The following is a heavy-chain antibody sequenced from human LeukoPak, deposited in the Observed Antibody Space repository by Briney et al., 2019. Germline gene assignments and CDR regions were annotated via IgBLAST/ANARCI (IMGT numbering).Heavy chain of an antibody. CDR3: ARGTGYSASDY. J-gene: IGHJ4*02. V-gene: IGHV3-74*01. CDR2: IKSDGITT. D-gene: IGHD6-13*01. Sequence: GGSLRLSCAASGFTFSTYWMHWVRQAPGKGLLWVSRIKSDGITTIYADSVKGRFTISRDNAKNTLYLQMNSLRAEDTAVYYCARGTGYSASDYWGQGTLVTVSS. CDR1: GFTFSTYW.